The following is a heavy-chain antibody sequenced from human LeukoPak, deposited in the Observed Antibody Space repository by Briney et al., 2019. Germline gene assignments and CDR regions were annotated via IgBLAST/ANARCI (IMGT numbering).Heavy chain of an antibody. Sequence: SETLSLTCTVSGGSISSSSYYWGWIRQPPGKGLEWIGSIYYSGSTYYNPSLKSRVTISVDTSKNQFSLKLSSVTAADTAVYYCARAGGYDFHGYCYYMDVWGKGTTVTVSS. J-gene: IGHJ6*03. V-gene: IGHV4-39*07. CDR1: GGSISSSSYY. CDR2: IYYSGST. D-gene: IGHD5-12*01. CDR3: ARAGGYDFHGYCYYMDV.